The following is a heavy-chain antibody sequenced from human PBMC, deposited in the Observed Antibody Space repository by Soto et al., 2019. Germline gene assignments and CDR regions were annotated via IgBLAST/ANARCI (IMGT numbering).Heavy chain of an antibody. V-gene: IGHV3-64D*06. CDR1: GFTFSSYA. J-gene: IGHJ4*02. CDR3: VKGPNPYDFWSGYYTFFDY. CDR2: ISSNGGST. Sequence: GGSLRLSCSASGFTFSSYAMHWVRQAPGKGLEYVSAISSNGGSTYYADSVKGRFTISRDNSKNTLYLQMSSLRAEDTAVYYCVKGPNPYDFWSGYYTFFDYWGQGTLVTVSS. D-gene: IGHD3-3*01.